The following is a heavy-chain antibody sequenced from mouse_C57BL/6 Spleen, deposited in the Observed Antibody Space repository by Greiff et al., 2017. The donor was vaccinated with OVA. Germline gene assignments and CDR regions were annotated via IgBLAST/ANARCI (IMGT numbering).Heavy chain of an antibody. Sequence: EVKLVESGGGLVKPGGSLKLSCAASGFTFSSYAMSWVRQTPEKRLEWVATISDGGSYTYYPDNVKGRFTISRDNAKNNLYLQMSHLKSEDTAMYYCARDDNGNWFAYWGQGTLVTVSA. CDR2: ISDGGSYT. CDR1: GFTFSSYA. D-gene: IGHD2-1*01. CDR3: ARDDNGNWFAY. J-gene: IGHJ3*01. V-gene: IGHV5-4*01.